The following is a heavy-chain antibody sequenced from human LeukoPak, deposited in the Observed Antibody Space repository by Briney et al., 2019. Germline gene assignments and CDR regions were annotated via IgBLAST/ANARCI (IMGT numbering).Heavy chain of an antibody. V-gene: IGHV4-59*08. CDR1: GGSISSYY. D-gene: IGHD4-17*01. CDR2: IYYSGST. Sequence: SETLSLTCTVSGGSISSYYWSWIRQPPGEGLEWIGYIYYSGSTNYNPSLKNRVTISVDTSKNQFSLKLSSVTAADTAVYYCARHAATGTTSSLRFDPWGQGTLVTVSS. CDR3: ARHAATGTTSSLRFDP. J-gene: IGHJ5*02.